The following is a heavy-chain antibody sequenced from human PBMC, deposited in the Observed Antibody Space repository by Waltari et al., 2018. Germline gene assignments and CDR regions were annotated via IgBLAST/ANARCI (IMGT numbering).Heavy chain of an antibody. D-gene: IGHD1-26*01. V-gene: IGHV3-30*18. CDR2: IASDGRGK. CDR1: GYPFNNYG. CDR3: AKAGGIYNYPLDP. Sequence: QVEESGGGVVQPGGSLRLSCVASGYPFNNYGMHGVRQAPGKGLEWLEGIASDGRGKYYADSVKGRFTMSRVNSKNMVYLQMNSLRPEDTAVYYCAKAGGIYNYPLDPWGQGTLVTVSS. J-gene: IGHJ5*02.